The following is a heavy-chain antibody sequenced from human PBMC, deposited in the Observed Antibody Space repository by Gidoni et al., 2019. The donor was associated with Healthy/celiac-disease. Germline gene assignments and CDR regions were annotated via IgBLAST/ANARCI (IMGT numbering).Heavy chain of an antibody. J-gene: IGHJ2*01. CDR3: ARGGITGSTAYFDL. V-gene: IGHV3-7*01. D-gene: IGHD1-7*01. CDR1: GFTFSSYW. Sequence: EVQLVESGGGLVQPGGSLRLSCAASGFTFSSYWMSWVRQAPGKGLEWVANIKQDGSEKYYVDSVKGRFTISRDNAKNSLYLQMNSLRAEDTAVYYCARGGITGSTAYFDLWGRGTLVTVSS. CDR2: IKQDGSEK.